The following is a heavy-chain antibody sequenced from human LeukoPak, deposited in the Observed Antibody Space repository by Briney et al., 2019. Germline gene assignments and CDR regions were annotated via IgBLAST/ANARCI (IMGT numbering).Heavy chain of an antibody. D-gene: IGHD3-22*01. J-gene: IGHJ4*02. CDR2: IYHSGST. V-gene: IGHV4-4*02. CDR1: GGSISSSNW. CDR3: AHSSGYRVFDY. Sequence: SGTLSLTCAVSGGSISSSNWWSWVRQPPGKGLEWIGEIYHSGSTNYNPSLKSRVTISVDKSENQFSLKLSSVTAADTAVYYCAHSSGYRVFDYWGQGTLVTVSS.